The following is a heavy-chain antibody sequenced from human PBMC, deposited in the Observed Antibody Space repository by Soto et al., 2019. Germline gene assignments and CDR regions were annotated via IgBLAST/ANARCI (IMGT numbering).Heavy chain of an antibody. CDR1: GYTFLSYG. V-gene: IGHV1-3*01. Sequence: ASVKDTCKASGYTFLSYGIHCVRQAPGQRLEWVGWINSANGNTKCSPKFQGTVTITRDTSASTAYMGLSRLRSEDTAVYYCVRRHVSATGIDWFDPWGQGTLVTVSS. CDR2: INSANGNT. D-gene: IGHD6-13*01. J-gene: IGHJ5*02. CDR3: VRRHVSATGIDWFDP.